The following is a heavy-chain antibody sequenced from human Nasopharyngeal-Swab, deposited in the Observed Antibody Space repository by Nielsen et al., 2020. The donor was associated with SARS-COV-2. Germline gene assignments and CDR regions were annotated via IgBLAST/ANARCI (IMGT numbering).Heavy chain of an antibody. V-gene: IGHV1-18*01. CDR3: AKGRLSKPYHSSGCYDY. CDR1: GYTFTNYG. CDR2: ISVYKGIT. Sequence: ASVKVSCKVSGYTFTNYGINWVRQAPGQGLEWMGWISVYKGITIYAQNFQDRVTLTTDTSANTAYMELRSLKSDDTAVYYCAKGRLSKPYHSSGCYDYWGQGTLITVSS. D-gene: IGHD6-19*01. J-gene: IGHJ4*02.